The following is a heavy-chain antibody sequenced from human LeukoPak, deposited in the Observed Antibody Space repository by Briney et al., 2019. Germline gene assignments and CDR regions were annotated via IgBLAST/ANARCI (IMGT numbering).Heavy chain of an antibody. Sequence: PGGSLRLSCAASGFTFDDYGMSWVRQAPGKGLEWVSYINWSGSSIGYADSVKGRFTISRDNAKNSLYLQMNSLRAEDTALYYCARGFSGWYSFDHWGQGTLVTVSS. CDR1: GFTFDDYG. CDR3: ARGFSGWYSFDH. J-gene: IGHJ4*02. D-gene: IGHD6-19*01. CDR2: INWSGSSI. V-gene: IGHV3-20*04.